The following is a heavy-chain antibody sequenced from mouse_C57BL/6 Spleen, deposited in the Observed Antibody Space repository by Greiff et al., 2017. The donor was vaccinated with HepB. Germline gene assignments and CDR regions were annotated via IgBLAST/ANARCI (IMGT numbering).Heavy chain of an antibody. V-gene: IGHV1-69*01. Sequence: QVQLKQPGAELVMPGASVKLSCKASGYTFTSYWMHWVKQRPGQGLEWIGEIDPSDSYTNYNQKFKGKSTLTVDKSSSTAYMQLSSLTSEDSAVYYCARSQGDYFDYWGQGTTLTVSS. CDR2: IDPSDSYT. J-gene: IGHJ2*01. CDR1: GYTFTSYW. CDR3: ARSQGDYFDY.